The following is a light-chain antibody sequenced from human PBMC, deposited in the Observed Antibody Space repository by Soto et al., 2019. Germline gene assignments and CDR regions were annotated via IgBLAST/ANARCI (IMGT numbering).Light chain of an antibody. J-gene: IGKJ4*02. CDR2: GAS. Sequence: IVLTQSPCTLSLSPGERATLSCRASQSVSNNYLAWYQQKPGQAPRLLIXGASNRXTGIPARFSGSGSGTDFTLTISSLEPEDFAVYFCQQRSSWPLTFGGGTKVDIK. CDR3: QQRSSWPLT. CDR1: QSVSNNY. V-gene: IGKV3-11*01.